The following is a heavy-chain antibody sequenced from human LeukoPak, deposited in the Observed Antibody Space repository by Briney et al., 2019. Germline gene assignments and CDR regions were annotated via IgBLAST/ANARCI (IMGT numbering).Heavy chain of an antibody. V-gene: IGHV3-30*18. Sequence: GGSLSLSCAASGFTFSSYGMHWVRQAPGKGLEWVAVISYDGSNRYYADSVKGRFTISRDNSKNTLYLQMNSLRAEDTAVYYCAKDGRTVTTRYYFDYWGQGTLVTVSS. CDR2: ISYDGSNR. D-gene: IGHD4-17*01. J-gene: IGHJ4*02. CDR3: AKDGRTVTTRYYFDY. CDR1: GFTFSSYG.